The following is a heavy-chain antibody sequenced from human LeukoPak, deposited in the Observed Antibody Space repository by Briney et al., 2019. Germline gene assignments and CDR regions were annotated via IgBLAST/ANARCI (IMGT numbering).Heavy chain of an antibody. D-gene: IGHD1-26*01. J-gene: IGHJ4*02. CDR3: AKTSGSYYDFDN. CDR1: GYIFTGYY. V-gene: IGHV1-2*02. CDR2: INPNSGGT. Sequence: ASVKVSCKASGYIFTGYYMHWVRQAPGQGLEWMRWINPNSGGTNYAQKFQGRVTMTRDTSISTAYMDLSRLGSDDTAVYYCAKTSGSYYDFDNWGQGTLVTVSS.